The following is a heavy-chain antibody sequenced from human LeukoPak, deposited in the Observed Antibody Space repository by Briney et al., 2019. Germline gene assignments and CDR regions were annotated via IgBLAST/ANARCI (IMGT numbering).Heavy chain of an antibody. J-gene: IGHJ6*03. CDR1: GYSISSGYY. Sequence: SETLSLTCTVSGYSISSGYYWGWIRQPPGKGLEWIGSIYHSGSTYYNPSLKSRVTISVDTSKNQFSLKLSSVTAADTAVYYCARARTHMDVWGKGTTVTVSS. CDR3: ARARTHMDV. CDR2: IYHSGST. D-gene: IGHD2-2*01. V-gene: IGHV4-38-2*02.